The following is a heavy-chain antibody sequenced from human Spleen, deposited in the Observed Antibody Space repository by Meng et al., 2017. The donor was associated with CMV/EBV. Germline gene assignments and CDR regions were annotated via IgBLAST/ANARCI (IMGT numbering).Heavy chain of an antibody. CDR2: ISYGGST. Sequence: SETLSLTCSVSGASINSNTYFWDWIRQPPGKGLEWIGSISYGGSTYYNSSLKSRVTISVDTSKNQFSLKLSSVTAADTAVYYCARGRNPGALYYYYYGMDVWGQGTTVTVSS. V-gene: IGHV4-39*07. CDR3: ARGRNPGALYYYYYGMDV. CDR1: GASINSNTYF. J-gene: IGHJ6*02.